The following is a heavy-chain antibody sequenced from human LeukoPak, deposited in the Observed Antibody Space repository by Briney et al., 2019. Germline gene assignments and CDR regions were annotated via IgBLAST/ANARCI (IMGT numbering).Heavy chain of an antibody. J-gene: IGHJ4*02. Sequence: GGSLRLSCAASGFTFSSYGMHWVRQAPGKGLEWVAFIRYDGSNKYYADSVKGRFTISRDNSKNTLYLQMNSLRAEDTAVYYCAKPPEWIREFDYWGQGTLVTVSS. CDR1: GFTFSSYG. D-gene: IGHD3-10*01. V-gene: IGHV3-30*02. CDR2: IRYDGSNK. CDR3: AKPPEWIREFDY.